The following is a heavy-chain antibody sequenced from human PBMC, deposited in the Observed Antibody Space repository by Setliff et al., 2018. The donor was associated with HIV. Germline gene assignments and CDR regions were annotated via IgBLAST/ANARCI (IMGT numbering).Heavy chain of an antibody. V-gene: IGHV3-30*02. Sequence: GESLKISCAASGFIFDRYGMHWVRQAPGKGLEWVALIWYDGSHETYADSVRGRFSISRDNSKNTLYLQMDSLRPEDTGFYYCAKDPFTSSWYGFDYWGQGALVTSPQ. CDR1: GFIFDRYG. CDR3: AKDPFTSSWYGFDY. J-gene: IGHJ4*02. D-gene: IGHD6-13*01. CDR2: IWYDGSHE.